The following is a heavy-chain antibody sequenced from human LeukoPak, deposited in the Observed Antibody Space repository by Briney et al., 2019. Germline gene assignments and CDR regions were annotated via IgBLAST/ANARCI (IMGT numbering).Heavy chain of an antibody. Sequence: ASVKVSCKASGYTFTSYYMHWVRQAPGQGLEWMGIINPSGGSTSYAQKFQGRVTMTRDTSTSTVYMELSSLRSEDTAVYYCATEVLIGTGGDYYYGMDVWGQGTTVAVSS. CDR1: GYTFTSYY. CDR3: ATEVLIGTGGDYYYGMDV. D-gene: IGHD1-14*01. V-gene: IGHV1-46*01. CDR2: INPSGGST. J-gene: IGHJ6*02.